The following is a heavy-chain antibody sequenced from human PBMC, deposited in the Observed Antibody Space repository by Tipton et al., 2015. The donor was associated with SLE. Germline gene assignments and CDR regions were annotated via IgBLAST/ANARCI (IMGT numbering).Heavy chain of an antibody. CDR3: AREGAAAGHFDY. CDR2: IYYSGST. Sequence: TLSLTCTVSGGSISSGGYYWSWIRQHPGKGLEWIGYIYYSGSTYYNPSLKSRVTISVDTSKNQFSLKLSSVTAADTAVYYCAREGAAAGHFDYWGQGTLVTVSS. V-gene: IGHV4-31*03. D-gene: IGHD6-13*01. J-gene: IGHJ4*02. CDR1: GGSISSGGYY.